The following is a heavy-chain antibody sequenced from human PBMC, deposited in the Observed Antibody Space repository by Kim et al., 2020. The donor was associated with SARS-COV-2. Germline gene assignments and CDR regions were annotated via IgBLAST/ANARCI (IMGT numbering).Heavy chain of an antibody. J-gene: IGHJ4*02. CDR2: ISAYNGNT. CDR1: GYTFTSYG. V-gene: IGHV1-18*01. Sequence: ASVKVSCKASGYTFTSYGISWVRQAPGQGLEWMGWISAYNGNTNYAQKLQGRVTMTTDTSTSTAYMELRSLRSDDTAVYYCAREALGYCSSTSCYAQKYFDYWGQGTLVTVSS. CDR3: AREALGYCSSTSCYAQKYFDY. D-gene: IGHD2-2*01.